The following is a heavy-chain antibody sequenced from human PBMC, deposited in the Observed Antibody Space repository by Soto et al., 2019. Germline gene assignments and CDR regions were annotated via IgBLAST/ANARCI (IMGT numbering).Heavy chain of an antibody. CDR1: GDSVSSNSAA. J-gene: IGHJ4*02. CDR3: ARDRYFAWGKGKLVDLDYYFDY. Sequence: SQTLSLTCAISGDSVSSNSAAWNWIRQSPSRGLEWLGRTYYRSKWYNDYAVSVKSRITINPDTSKNQFSLQLNSVTPEDTAVYYCARDRYFAWGKGKLVDLDYYFDYWGQGTLVTVSS. D-gene: IGHD6-13*01. V-gene: IGHV6-1*01. CDR2: TYYRSKWYN.